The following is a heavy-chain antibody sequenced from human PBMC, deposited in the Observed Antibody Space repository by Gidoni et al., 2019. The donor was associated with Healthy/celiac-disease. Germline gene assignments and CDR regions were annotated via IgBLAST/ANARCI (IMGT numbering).Heavy chain of an antibody. CDR1: GFTFSSYS. CDR2: ISSSSSYI. J-gene: IGHJ4*02. CDR3: ARDGMVAMGSANRDFDY. Sequence: EVQLVESGGGLVKPGGSLRLPCAAFGFTFSSYSMNWGRQAPGKGLEWVSSISSSSSYIYYADSVKGRFTISRDNAKNSLYLQMNSLRAEDTAVYYCARDGMVAMGSANRDFDYWGQGTLVTVSS. D-gene: IGHD5-12*01. V-gene: IGHV3-21*01.